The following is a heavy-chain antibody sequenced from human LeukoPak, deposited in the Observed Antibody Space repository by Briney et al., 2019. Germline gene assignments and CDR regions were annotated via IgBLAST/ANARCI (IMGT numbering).Heavy chain of an antibody. D-gene: IGHD6-6*01. CDR2: ISYDGSNK. J-gene: IGHJ6*03. CDR3: ARVARPTPSYYYYYYMDV. V-gene: IGHV3-30-3*01. Sequence: GRSLRLSCAASGFTFSSYAMHWVRQAPGKGLEWVAVISYDGSNKYYADSVKGRFTISRDNSKNTLYLQMNSLRAEDTAVYYCARVARPTPSYYYYYYMDVWGKGTTVTVSS. CDR1: GFTFSSYA.